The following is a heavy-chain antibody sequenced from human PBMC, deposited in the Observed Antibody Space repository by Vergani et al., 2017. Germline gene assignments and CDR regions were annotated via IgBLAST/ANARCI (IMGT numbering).Heavy chain of an antibody. CDR1: GFRFDQFG. CDR2: ISFNGLTV. J-gene: IGHJ6*03. Sequence: EVELVDSGGKVVRPGGSLRLSCVAPGFRFDQFGMMWVRQSPGKGPEWVAGISFNGLTVGYSESVEGRFTISRDNSKKSLFLQMRNVRAEDTASYHCARGGLYSFYYFMNVWGNGTTVKVSS. CDR3: ARGGLYSFYYFMNV. V-gene: IGHV3-20*01. D-gene: IGHD2/OR15-2a*01.